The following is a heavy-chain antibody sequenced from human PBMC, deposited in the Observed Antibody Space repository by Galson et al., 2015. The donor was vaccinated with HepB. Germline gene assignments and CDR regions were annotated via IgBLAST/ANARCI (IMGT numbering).Heavy chain of an antibody. Sequence: SLRLSCAASGFTFSSYWMHWVRQAPGKGLVWVSRINSDGSSTSYADSVKGRFTISRDNAKNTLYLQMNSLRAEDTAVYYCAREGGYSNDAFDIWGQGTMVTVSS. CDR2: INSDGSST. CDR3: AREGGYSNDAFDI. J-gene: IGHJ3*02. D-gene: IGHD3-22*01. CDR1: GFTFSSYW. V-gene: IGHV3-74*01.